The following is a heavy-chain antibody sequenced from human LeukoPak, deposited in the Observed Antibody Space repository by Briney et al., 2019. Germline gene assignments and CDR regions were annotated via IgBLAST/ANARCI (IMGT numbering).Heavy chain of an antibody. Sequence: PGGSLRLSCAASEFNFSNYGIHWVRQAPGKGLEWVAFIRYDGSTKYYADSVKGRFTISRDNSKNTLFLQMNSLRAEDTAVYYCAKDLRRSGNYPNPFDYWGQGTLVTVSS. J-gene: IGHJ4*02. CDR3: AKDLRRSGNYPNPFDY. D-gene: IGHD3-10*01. CDR1: EFNFSNYG. V-gene: IGHV3-30*02. CDR2: IRYDGSTK.